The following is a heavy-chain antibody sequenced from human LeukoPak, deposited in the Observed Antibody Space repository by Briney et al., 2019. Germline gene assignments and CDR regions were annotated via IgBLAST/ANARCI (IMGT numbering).Heavy chain of an antibody. CDR3: ERVVAFGGRDFDI. J-gene: IGHJ3*02. V-gene: IGHV3-21*01. D-gene: IGHD3-16*01. CDR2: ISSSSSYI. CDR1: GFTFSSYS. Sequence: GGSLRLSCAASGFTFSSYSMNWVRQAPGKGLEWVSSISSSSSYIYYADSVKGRFTISRDNAKNTLYLQMNSLRAEDTAVYYCERVVAFGGRDFDIGCHGKRVTVSA.